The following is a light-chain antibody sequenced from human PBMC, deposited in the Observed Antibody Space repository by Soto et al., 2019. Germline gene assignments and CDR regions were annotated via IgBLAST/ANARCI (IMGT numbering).Light chain of an antibody. Sequence: QSVLTQPPSASGSPGQRVTISCTGSSCHIGSNTVNWYQQLPGTAPKLLIYSNDQRPSGVPDRLSGSKSGTSASLAISGLQAEDEADYYCAAWNDSMNGVVFGGGTKVTVL. CDR2: SND. J-gene: IGLJ2*01. CDR1: SCHIGSNT. V-gene: IGLV1-44*01. CDR3: AAWNDSMNGVV.